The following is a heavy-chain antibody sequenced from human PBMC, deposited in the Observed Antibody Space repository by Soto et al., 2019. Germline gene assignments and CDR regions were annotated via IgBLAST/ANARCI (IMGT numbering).Heavy chain of an antibody. J-gene: IGHJ5*02. V-gene: IGHV4-31*03. CDR2: IYYSGST. D-gene: IGHD6-13*01. CDR3: ARVVGGAARAWFDP. CDR1: GGSISSGGYY. Sequence: QVQLQESGPGLVKPSQTLSLTCTVSGGSISSGGYYWSWIRQHPGKGLEWIGYIYYSGSTYYNPSLKRRVTISVDTSKNQFSLKLSSVTAADTAVYYCARVVGGAARAWFDPWGQGTLVTVSS.